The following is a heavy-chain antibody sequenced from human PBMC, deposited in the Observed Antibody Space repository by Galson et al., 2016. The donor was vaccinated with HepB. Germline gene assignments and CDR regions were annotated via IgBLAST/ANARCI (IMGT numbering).Heavy chain of an antibody. V-gene: IGHV4-34*01. D-gene: IGHD4-23*01. CDR1: GGSFSGYY. CDR2: INQSGST. CDR3: AREGRWTSEKVYFYYYYMDV. J-gene: IGHJ6*03. Sequence: SETLSLTCAVYGGSFSGYYWTWIRQPPGKGLEWIGEINQSGSTNYNPSLKSRVTISLDTSKNQFSLKLTSVTAADTAVYYCAREGRWTSEKVYFYYYYMDVWDKGTTVTVSS.